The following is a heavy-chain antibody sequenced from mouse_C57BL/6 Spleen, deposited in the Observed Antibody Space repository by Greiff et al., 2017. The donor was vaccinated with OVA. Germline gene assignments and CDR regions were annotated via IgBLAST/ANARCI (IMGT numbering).Heavy chain of an antibody. Sequence: EVMLQESGGGLVKPGGSLKLSCAASGFTFSDYGMHWVRQAPEKGLEWVAYISSGSSTIYYADTVKGRFTISRDNAKNTLFLQMTSLRSEDTAMYYCARPSYGTTVPFAYWGQGTLVTVSA. CDR2: ISSGSSTI. D-gene: IGHD1-1*01. J-gene: IGHJ3*01. CDR3: ARPSYGTTVPFAY. CDR1: GFTFSDYG. V-gene: IGHV5-17*01.